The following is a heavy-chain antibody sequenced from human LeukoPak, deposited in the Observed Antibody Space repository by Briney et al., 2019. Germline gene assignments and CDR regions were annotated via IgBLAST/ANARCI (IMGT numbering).Heavy chain of an antibody. CDR2: IVVGSGNT. D-gene: IGHD3-3*01. V-gene: IGHV1-58*01. J-gene: IGHJ4*02. CDR1: GFTFKRSA. CDR3: AAWLRFLEWPRIDY. Sequence: SVKVSCKASGFTFKRSAVQWVRQARGQRLEWIGWIVVGSGNTNYAQKFQERVTITRDMSTYTAYMELSNLRSEDTAVYYCAAWLRFLEWPRIDYWGQGILVTVSS.